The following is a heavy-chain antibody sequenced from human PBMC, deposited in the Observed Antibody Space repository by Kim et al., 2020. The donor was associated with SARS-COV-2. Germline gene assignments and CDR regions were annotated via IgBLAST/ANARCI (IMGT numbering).Heavy chain of an antibody. J-gene: IGHJ4*02. CDR2: ISAYNGNT. CDR3: ARDGGSGSYYNREYYFDY. Sequence: ASVKVSCKASGYTFTSYGISWVRQAPGQGLEWMGWISAYNGNTNYAQKLQGRVTMTTDTSTSTAYMELRSLRSDDTAVYYCARDGGSGSYYNREYYFDYWGQGTLVTVSS. CDR1: GYTFTSYG. D-gene: IGHD3-10*01. V-gene: IGHV1-18*01.